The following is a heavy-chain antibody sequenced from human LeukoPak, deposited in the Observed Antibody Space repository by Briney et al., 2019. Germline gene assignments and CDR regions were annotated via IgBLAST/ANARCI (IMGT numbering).Heavy chain of an antibody. CDR3: ATDPDIAVAGTFDY. V-gene: IGHV1-18*01. J-gene: IGHJ4*02. CDR1: GYTFTSYG. Sequence: GASVKVSCKASGYTFTSYGISWVRQAPGQGLEWMGWISDYNGNTNYAQKLQGRVTMTEDTSTDTAYMELSSLRSEDTAVYYCATDPDIAVAGTFDYWGQGTLVTVSS. CDR2: ISDYNGNT. D-gene: IGHD6-19*01.